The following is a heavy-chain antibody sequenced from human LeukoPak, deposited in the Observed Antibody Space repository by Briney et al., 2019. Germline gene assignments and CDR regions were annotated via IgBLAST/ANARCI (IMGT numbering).Heavy chain of an antibody. D-gene: IGHD2-2*01. CDR3: VLHCSSTSCYRWPHNDI. CDR1: GYSFSSYW. J-gene: IGHJ3*02. V-gene: IGHV5-51*01. CDR2: IYPGDSDT. Sequence: GESLKISCKGSGYSFSSYWIAWVRQMPGKGLEWMGIIYPGDSDTTYSSSFQGQVTISADKSISTAYLQWSSLKASDTAMYYCVLHCSSTSCYRWPHNDIWGQGTMVTVSS.